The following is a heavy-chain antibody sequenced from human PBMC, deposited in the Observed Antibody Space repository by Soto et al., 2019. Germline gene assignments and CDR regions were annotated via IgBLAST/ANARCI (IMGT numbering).Heavy chain of an antibody. CDR1: GYTFTSYG. V-gene: IGHV1-18*01. CDR2: ISAYNGNT. D-gene: IGHD5-12*01. CDR3: ARQNPYSGYDCDY. J-gene: IGHJ4*02. Sequence: QVQLVQYGAEVKKPGASVKVSCKASGYTFTSYGISWVPQAPGQRLEWMGWISAYNGNTNYAQKLQGRVTMTTDTSMSTAYMGLECLTSADTAVYYCARQNPYSGYDCDYWGRGTLVIVCS.